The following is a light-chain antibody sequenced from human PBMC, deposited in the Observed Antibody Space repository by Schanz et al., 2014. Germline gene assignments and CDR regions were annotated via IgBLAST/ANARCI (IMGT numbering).Light chain of an antibody. Sequence: QSALTQPRSVSGSLGQSVTISCTGTSSDVGRYNYVSWYQQHPGKAPKVIIRDVSRRPSGVPDRFSGSKSGNTASLTISGLQAEDEADYYCCSYAGSYSYVFGTGTKLTVL. CDR3: CSYAGSYSYV. V-gene: IGLV2-11*01. CDR2: DVS. CDR1: SSDVGRYNY. J-gene: IGLJ1*01.